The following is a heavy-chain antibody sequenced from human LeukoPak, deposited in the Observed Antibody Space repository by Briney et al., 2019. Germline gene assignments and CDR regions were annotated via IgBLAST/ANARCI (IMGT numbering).Heavy chain of an antibody. V-gene: IGHV3-53*01. CDR3: ARDMDWSYDC. Sequence: GGSLRLSCAISGSTFSANVMNWVRQAPGKGLEWLSAINSEGDTFYADSVRGRFTISRDDSQDILSLQMNSLRVEDTAFYFCARDMDWSYDCWGQGTLVTVSS. J-gene: IGHJ4*02. CDR1: GSTFSANV. D-gene: IGHD3/OR15-3a*01. CDR2: INSEGDT.